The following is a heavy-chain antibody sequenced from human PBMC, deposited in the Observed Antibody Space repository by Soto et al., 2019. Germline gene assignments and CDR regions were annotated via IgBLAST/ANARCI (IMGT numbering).Heavy chain of an antibody. J-gene: IGHJ4*02. Sequence: QVQLVQSGAEEKKPGASVKVSCKASGYTFTSYAMHWVRQAPGQRLEWMGWINAGNGNTKYSQKFQGRFTITRDTSASTAYMELSSLRSEDTAVYYCARAWVVVTAPDYWGQGTLVTVSS. D-gene: IGHD2-21*02. V-gene: IGHV1-3*05. CDR2: INAGNGNT. CDR3: ARAWVVVTAPDY. CDR1: GYTFTSYA.